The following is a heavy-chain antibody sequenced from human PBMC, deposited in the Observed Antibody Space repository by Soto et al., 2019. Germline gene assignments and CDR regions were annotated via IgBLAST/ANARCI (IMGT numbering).Heavy chain of an antibody. V-gene: IGHV3-23*01. D-gene: IGHD5-18*01. CDR2: ISGSGGTT. CDR1: GFTFSSYA. CDR3: AKDRGYTYGIFDF. J-gene: IGHJ4*02. Sequence: GGSLRLSCAASGFTFSSYAMSWVRQAPGKGLEWVSGISGSGGTTYYADSVKARFTISRDNTKNILNLHMNSLRAEDAAVYYCAKDRGYTYGIFDFWGQGTLVTVSS.